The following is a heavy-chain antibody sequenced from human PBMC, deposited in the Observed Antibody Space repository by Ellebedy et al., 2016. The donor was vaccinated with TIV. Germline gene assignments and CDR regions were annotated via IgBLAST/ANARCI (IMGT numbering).Heavy chain of an antibody. D-gene: IGHD5-18*01. J-gene: IGHJ4*02. CDR2: FFGSCGGI. Sequence: GESLKISCAASGFTFSRYAMSWVRQAPGKGLEWVSGFFGSCGGISYADSVKGRFTISRDNSKNMVHLQMNSLRTEDTAVYYCAKDRTSGDGYWVFDQWGQGTLVTVSS. V-gene: IGHV3-23*01. CDR3: AKDRTSGDGYWVFDQ. CDR1: GFTFSRYA.